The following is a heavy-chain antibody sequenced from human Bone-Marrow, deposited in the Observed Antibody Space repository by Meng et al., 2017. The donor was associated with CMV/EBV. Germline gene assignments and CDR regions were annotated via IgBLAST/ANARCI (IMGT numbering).Heavy chain of an antibody. Sequence: GESLKISCAASGFAFSSFTMHWVRQAPGKGLEWVGFIRSKAYGGTTEYAESVKGRFTISRDDSKSIAYLQMNSLKTEDTAVYYCTRVSLDIVVVPAAKPYYYYYGMDVWGQGTTVTVSS. CDR2: IRSKAYGGTT. V-gene: IGHV3-49*04. J-gene: IGHJ6*02. CDR3: TRVSLDIVVVPAAKPYYYYYGMDV. D-gene: IGHD2-2*01. CDR1: GFAFSSFT.